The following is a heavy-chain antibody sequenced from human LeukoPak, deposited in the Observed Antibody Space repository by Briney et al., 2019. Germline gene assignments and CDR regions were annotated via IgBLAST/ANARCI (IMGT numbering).Heavy chain of an antibody. D-gene: IGHD2-15*01. CDR1: GFTFSSYA. J-gene: IGHJ6*02. CDR3: ARDQGGGGNYGMDV. CDR2: ISCDGSNK. V-gene: IGHV3-30-3*01. Sequence: GGSLRLSCAASGFTFSSYAMHWVRQAPGKGLEWVAVISCDGSNKYYADSVKGRFTISRDNSKNTLYLQMNSLRAEDTAVYYCARDQGGGGNYGMDVWGQGTTVTVSS.